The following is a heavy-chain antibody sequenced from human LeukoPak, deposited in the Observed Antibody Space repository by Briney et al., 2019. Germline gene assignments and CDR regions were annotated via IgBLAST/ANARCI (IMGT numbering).Heavy chain of an antibody. J-gene: IGHJ4*02. CDR3: ATGHSSGWFDY. D-gene: IGHD6-19*01. V-gene: IGHV4-59*01. CDR2: ISYSATT. Sequence: SETLSLTCTVPGGSISDDYWSWIRQPPGKGLEWIGYISYSATTNYNPSLKSRVSFSIDTSKNQFSLKLTSVSAADTAVYFCATGHSSGWFDYWGQGTLVSVSS. CDR1: GGSISDDY.